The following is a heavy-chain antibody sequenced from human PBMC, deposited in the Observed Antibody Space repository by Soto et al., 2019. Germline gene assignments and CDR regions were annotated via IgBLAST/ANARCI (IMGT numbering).Heavy chain of an antibody. J-gene: IGHJ4*02. V-gene: IGHV4-39*01. CDR2: IYYSGST. CDR3: ARPGGSGSYHFDY. Sequence: SETLSLTCTVSGGSISSSSFYWGWIRQPPGKGLEWIGSIYYSGSTYYNPSLKSRVTIFVDTSKNQFSLKLSSVIAADTAVYYCARPGGSGSYHFDYWGQGTLVTVSS. CDR1: GGSISSSSFY. D-gene: IGHD3-10*01.